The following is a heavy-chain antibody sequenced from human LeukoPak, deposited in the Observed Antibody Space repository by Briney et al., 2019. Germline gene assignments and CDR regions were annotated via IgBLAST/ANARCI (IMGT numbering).Heavy chain of an antibody. CDR3: AKDWASGNYFDH. V-gene: IGHV3-23*01. J-gene: IGHJ4*02. D-gene: IGHD1-14*01. CDR2: ISSGGTT. CDR1: GFIFDSYA. Sequence: GGSLRLSCAASGFIFDSYALSWVRQAPGKGLEWLSAISSGGTTYYADSVRGRFAISRDISKNTLFLQTNSLRADDTAVYYCAKDWASGNYFDHWGQGTLVTVSS.